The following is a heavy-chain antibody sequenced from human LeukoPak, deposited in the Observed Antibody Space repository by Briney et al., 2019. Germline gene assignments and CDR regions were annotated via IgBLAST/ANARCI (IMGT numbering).Heavy chain of an antibody. D-gene: IGHD3-22*01. Sequence: GGSLRLSCAASGFTFRNYAMHWVRQTPGKGLEWVTVISHDESNKYYADSVKGRFTISRDNSKNTLYLQMNSLRAEDTAVYYCARGGLWLLLSEAFDYWGQGTLVTVSS. CDR1: GFTFRNYA. CDR2: ISHDESNK. J-gene: IGHJ4*02. V-gene: IGHV3-30-3*01. CDR3: ARGGLWLLLSEAFDY.